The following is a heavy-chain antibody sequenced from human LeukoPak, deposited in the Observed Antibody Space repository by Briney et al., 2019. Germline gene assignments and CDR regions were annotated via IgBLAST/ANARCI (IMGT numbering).Heavy chain of an antibody. D-gene: IGHD5-18*01. CDR2: ISRSSSYI. Sequence: GGSLSLSCAASGFTFDDYDMSWVRQAPGKGLEWVSSISRSSSYIYYGDSVKGRFTISRDNAKNSLYLQMNSLRAEDTAVYYCARVVWGWDTAMPTPFDYWGQGTLVTVSS. CDR3: ARVVWGWDTAMPTPFDY. CDR1: GFTFDDYD. V-gene: IGHV3-21*01. J-gene: IGHJ4*02.